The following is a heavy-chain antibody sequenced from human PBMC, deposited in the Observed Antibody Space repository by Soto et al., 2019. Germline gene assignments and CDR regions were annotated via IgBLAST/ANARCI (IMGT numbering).Heavy chain of an antibody. CDR1: GFTFSSYA. V-gene: IGHV3-23*01. D-gene: IGHD1-20*01. J-gene: IGHJ4*02. CDR2: ISSSGGST. CDR3: AREGGLYNWNDVSRVFDY. Sequence: PGGSLRLSCAASGFTFSSYAITWVRQAPGKGLEWVSAISSSGGSTYYADPVKGRFTISRDNSKNTLYLQMNSLRAEDTAVYYCAREGGLYNWNDVSRVFDYWGQGTLVTVSS.